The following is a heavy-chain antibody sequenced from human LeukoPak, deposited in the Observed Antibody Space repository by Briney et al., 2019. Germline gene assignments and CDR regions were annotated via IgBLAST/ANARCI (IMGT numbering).Heavy chain of an antibody. J-gene: IGHJ6*03. CDR1: GYTFTGYD. V-gene: IGHV1-8*01. CDR2: MNPNSGNT. CDR3: ARPGYYYYYMDV. Sequence: ASVKVSCKASGYTFTGYDINWVRQATGQGLEWMGWMNPNSGNTGYAQKFQGRVTMTRNTSISTAYMELSSLRSEDTAVYYCARPGYYYYYMDVWGKGTTVTVSS.